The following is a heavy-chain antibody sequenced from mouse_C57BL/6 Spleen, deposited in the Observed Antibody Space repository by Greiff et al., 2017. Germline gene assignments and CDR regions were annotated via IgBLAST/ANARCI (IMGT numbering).Heavy chain of an antibody. CDR1: GYTFTDYN. CDR3: ARYPDYDNYYAMDY. J-gene: IGHJ4*01. CDR2: INPNNGGT. V-gene: IGHV1-18*01. D-gene: IGHD2-4*01. Sequence: EVQLQQSGPELVKPGASVKIPCKASGYTFTDYNMDWVQQSHGKSLEWIGDINPNNGGTIYNQKFKGKATLTVDKASSTAYMELRSLTSEDTAVYYCARYPDYDNYYAMDYWGQGTSVTVSS.